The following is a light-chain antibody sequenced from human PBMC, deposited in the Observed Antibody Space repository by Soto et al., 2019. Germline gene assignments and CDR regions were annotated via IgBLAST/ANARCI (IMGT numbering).Light chain of an antibody. CDR1: QSVSSSH. J-gene: IGKJ1*01. Sequence: EIVLTQSPGTLSLSPGERATLSCRASQSVSSSHLTWYQQKPGQAPRLLIYGASSRTTDIPDRFSGSGSGTDFTLTISRLEPEDFEVYYCQQFYSSPWTFGQGTKVELK. CDR3: QQFYSSPWT. V-gene: IGKV3-20*01. CDR2: GAS.